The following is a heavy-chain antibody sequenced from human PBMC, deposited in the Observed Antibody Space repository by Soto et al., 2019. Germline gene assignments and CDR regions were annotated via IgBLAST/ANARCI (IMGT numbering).Heavy chain of an antibody. CDR2: ISYDGSNK. J-gene: IGHJ5*02. CDR3: AKVASSSKVPWFDP. D-gene: IGHD6-13*01. CDR1: GFTFSSYG. Sequence: QVQLVESGGGVVQPGRSLRLSCAASGFTFSSYGMHWVRQAPGKGLEWVAVISYDGSNKYYADSVKGRFTISRDNSKNTLYLQMNSLRAEDTAVYYCAKVASSSKVPWFDPWGQGTLVPVSS. V-gene: IGHV3-30*18.